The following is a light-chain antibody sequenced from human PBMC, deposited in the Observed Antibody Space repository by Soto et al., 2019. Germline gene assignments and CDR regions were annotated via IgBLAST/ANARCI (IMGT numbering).Light chain of an antibody. J-gene: IGLJ1*01. CDR3: CSYAGSYTFDV. CDR2: DVS. CDR1: SSDVGGYNY. V-gene: IGLV2-11*01. Sequence: SVLTQPRSVSGSPGQSVTISCTGTSSDVGGYNYVSWYQQHPGKAPKLMIYDVSKRLSGVPDRFSGSKSGNTASLTISGLQAEDEADYYCCSYAGSYTFDVFGTGTKLTVL.